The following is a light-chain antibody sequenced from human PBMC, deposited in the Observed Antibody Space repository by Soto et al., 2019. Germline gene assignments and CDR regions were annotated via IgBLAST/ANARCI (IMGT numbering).Light chain of an antibody. V-gene: IGKV4-1*01. CDR2: WAA. CDR3: QQYYSTPWT. CDR1: QSALYSSNNKTY. Sequence: DIVMTQSPDSLAGSLGDSASSNRKSSQSALYSSNNKTYLAWYQHKPGQPTKQLIYWAAPQEPGVPDRFSGSGSGTEFNLTISSQQAKEVEVYYCQQYYSTPWTFGQGPKLDLK. J-gene: IGKJ1*01.